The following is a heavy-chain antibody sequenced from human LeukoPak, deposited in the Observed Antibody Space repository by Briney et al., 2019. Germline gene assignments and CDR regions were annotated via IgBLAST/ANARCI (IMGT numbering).Heavy chain of an antibody. V-gene: IGHV3-23*01. Sequence: GGSLRLSCAASGFTFSSYAMTWVRQAPGKGLEWVSAISGSGGSTYYADSVKGRFTTSRDNSKNTLYLQMNSLRAEDTAVYYCAKEGRYNWNDGDFDYWGQGTLVTVSS. D-gene: IGHD1-20*01. J-gene: IGHJ4*02. CDR2: ISGSGGST. CDR1: GFTFSSYA. CDR3: AKEGRYNWNDGDFDY.